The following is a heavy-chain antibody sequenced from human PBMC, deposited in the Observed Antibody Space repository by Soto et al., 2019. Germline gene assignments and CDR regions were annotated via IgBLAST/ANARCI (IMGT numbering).Heavy chain of an antibody. CDR3: GRDRRFGDGYNLGFDY. CDR2: ISVGSTTI. J-gene: IGHJ4*02. CDR1: AFTFGTYA. D-gene: IGHD5-12*01. V-gene: IGHV3-23*01. Sequence: PGGSLRLSCEGSAFTFGTYAMTWVRQAPGKGLEWLSAISVGSTTIKYADSVKGRFTISRDNSKNMLYLQMNSVRTEDTAVYYCGRDRRFGDGYNLGFDYWGQGTLVTVSS.